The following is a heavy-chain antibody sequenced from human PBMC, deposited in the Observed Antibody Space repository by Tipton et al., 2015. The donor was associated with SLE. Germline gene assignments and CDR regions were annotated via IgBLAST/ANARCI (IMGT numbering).Heavy chain of an antibody. J-gene: IGHJ4*02. V-gene: IGHV3-30*02. CDR1: GFTFSSYG. CDR3: AKGDTAMVGGYFDY. CDR2: IRYDGSNK. D-gene: IGHD5-18*01. Sequence: SLRLSCAASGFTFSSYGMHWVRQAPGKGLEWVAFIRYDGSNKYYADSVKGRFTISRDNSKNTLYLQMNSLRAEDTAVYYCAKGDTAMVGGYFDYWGQGTLVTVSS.